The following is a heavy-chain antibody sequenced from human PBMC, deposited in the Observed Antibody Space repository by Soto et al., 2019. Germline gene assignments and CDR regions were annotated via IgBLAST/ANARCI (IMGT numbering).Heavy chain of an antibody. Sequence: PVESLTISCKVPGYSFTSYWIVWVLQMPGKGLEWMGIIYPGDSYTRYSPSFQGQVTISADKSISTAYLQWSSLKASDTAMYYCASLARSGYWTDAFDIWGQGTMVTVSS. CDR3: ASLARSGYWTDAFDI. J-gene: IGHJ3*02. CDR2: IYPGDSYT. CDR1: GYSFTSYW. D-gene: IGHD5-12*01. V-gene: IGHV5-51*01.